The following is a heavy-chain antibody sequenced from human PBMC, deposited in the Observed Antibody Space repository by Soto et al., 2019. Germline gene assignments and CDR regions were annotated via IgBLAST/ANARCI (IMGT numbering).Heavy chain of an antibody. Sequence: ASVKVSCKASGYTFTSYYMHWVRQAPGQGLEWMGIINPSGGSTSYAQKFQGRVTMTRDTSTSTVYMELSSLRSEDTAVYYCARESLEAYYYYYYGMDVWRQGTTVTVSS. CDR2: INPSGGST. J-gene: IGHJ6*02. V-gene: IGHV1-46*01. CDR1: GYTFTSYY. CDR3: ARESLEAYYYYYYGMDV.